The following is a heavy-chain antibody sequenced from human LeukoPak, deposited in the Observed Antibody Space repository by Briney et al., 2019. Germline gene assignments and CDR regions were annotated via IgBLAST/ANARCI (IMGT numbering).Heavy chain of an antibody. J-gene: IGHJ6*03. V-gene: IGHV1-69*05. CDR1: GGTFSSYA. CDR3: ARDVVRMTPGHYYYYMDV. D-gene: IGHD2-2*01. CDR2: IIPIFGTA. Sequence: SVKVSCKASGGTFSSYAISWVRQAPGQGLEWMGRIIPIFGTANYAQKFQGRVTITTDGSTSTAYMELSSLRSEDTAVYYCARDVVRMTPGHYYYYMDVWGKGTTVTDSS.